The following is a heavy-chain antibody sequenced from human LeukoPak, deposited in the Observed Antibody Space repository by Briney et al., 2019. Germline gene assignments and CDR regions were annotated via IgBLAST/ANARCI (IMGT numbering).Heavy chain of an antibody. Sequence: GGSLRLSCAASGFTVSSKYMSWVRQAPGKGLEWVSVIYSGGSGGSTYYGDSVKGRFAISRDNSKNTLFLQMNSLRAGDTAVYYCARGQLEWENYYYGMDVWGQGTTVTVSS. D-gene: IGHD1-1*01. CDR2: IYSGGSGGST. J-gene: IGHJ6*02. CDR3: ARGQLEWENYYYGMDV. CDR1: GFTVSSKY. V-gene: IGHV3-53*01.